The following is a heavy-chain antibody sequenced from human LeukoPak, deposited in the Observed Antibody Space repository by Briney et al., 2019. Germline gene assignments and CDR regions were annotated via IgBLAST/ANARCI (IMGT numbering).Heavy chain of an antibody. V-gene: IGHV3-21*01. J-gene: IGHJ4*02. CDR3: ARAMHTVTTSLADY. D-gene: IGHD4-11*01. CDR1: GFPFISYS. Sequence: GGSLRLSCAASGFPFISYSMNWVRQAPGKGLEWVSSISSSSSYIYYADSVKGRFTISRDNAKNSLYLQMNSLRAEDTAVYYCARAMHTVTTSLADYWGQGTLVTVSS. CDR2: ISSSSSYI.